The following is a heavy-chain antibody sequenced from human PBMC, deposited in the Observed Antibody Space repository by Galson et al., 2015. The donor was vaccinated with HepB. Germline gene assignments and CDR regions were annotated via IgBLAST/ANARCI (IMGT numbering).Heavy chain of an antibody. D-gene: IGHD2-8*01. Sequence: TLSLTCTVSGGSISGYYWSWIRQPPGKGLEWIGYLYNSGSTTYSPSLKSRVTISLDMSRNQFSLKLSYVTAADTAVYHCSRGGNGVAFDIWSQGTMVTVSS. V-gene: IGHV4-59*08. J-gene: IGHJ3*02. CDR2: LYNSGST. CDR1: GGSISGYY. CDR3: SRGGNGVAFDI.